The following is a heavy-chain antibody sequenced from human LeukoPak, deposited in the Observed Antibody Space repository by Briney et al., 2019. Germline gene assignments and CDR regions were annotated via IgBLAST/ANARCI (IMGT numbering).Heavy chain of an antibody. J-gene: IGHJ4*02. Sequence: GGSLRLSCTASGFIFSDHAMTWVRQAPGKGLEWVAPISGSGIAKEYADSVKGRFTVSRDNSKNILYLQMNSLRAEDTAVYYCAKLWRGSHPRYFDHWGQGTLVTVSS. D-gene: IGHD1-26*01. V-gene: IGHV3-23*01. CDR2: ISGSGIAK. CDR1: GFIFSDHA. CDR3: AKLWRGSHPRYFDH.